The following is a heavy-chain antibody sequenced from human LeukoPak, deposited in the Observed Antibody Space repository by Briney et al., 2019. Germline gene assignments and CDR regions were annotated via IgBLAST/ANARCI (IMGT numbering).Heavy chain of an antibody. Sequence: GGSLRLSCAASGFTFSNYAMHWVRQAPGKGLEWVAVISYDGSNKYYADSVKGRFTISRDNSKNTLYLQMNSLRAEDTAVYYCARDQAQEGYYYGMDVWGQGTTVTVSS. V-gene: IGHV3-30-3*01. CDR2: ISYDGSNK. J-gene: IGHJ6*02. CDR1: GFTFSNYA. CDR3: ARDQAQEGYYYGMDV.